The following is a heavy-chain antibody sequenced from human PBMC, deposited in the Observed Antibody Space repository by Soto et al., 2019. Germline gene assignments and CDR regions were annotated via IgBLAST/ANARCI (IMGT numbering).Heavy chain of an antibody. CDR3: SADSIKRAYGY. V-gene: IGHV3-23*01. CDR2: VRGGGTLT. CDR1: GFTFTNYA. D-gene: IGHD3-16*01. Sequence: EVQLLESGGGLVQPGGSLRLSCAASGFTFTNYAMSWVRQAPGKGLDWVSGVRGGGTLTYYADSVKGRFTISRDNSKNTLFLQINSLRGEDKAIYYCSADSIKRAYGYWGQGTLVIVSS. J-gene: IGHJ4*02.